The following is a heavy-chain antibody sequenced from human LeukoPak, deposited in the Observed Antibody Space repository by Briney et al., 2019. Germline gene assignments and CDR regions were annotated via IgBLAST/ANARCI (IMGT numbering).Heavy chain of an antibody. CDR3: ASGAYFDWLFDY. V-gene: IGHV4-39*01. J-gene: IGHJ4*02. CDR1: GGSISSSSYY. D-gene: IGHD3-9*01. CDR2: IYYSGST. Sequence: SETLSLTCTVSGGSISSSSYYWGWIRQPPGKGLEWIGSIYYSGSTYYNPSLKSRVTISVDTSKNQFSLKLSSVTAADTAVYYCASGAYFDWLFDYWGQGTLVTVSS.